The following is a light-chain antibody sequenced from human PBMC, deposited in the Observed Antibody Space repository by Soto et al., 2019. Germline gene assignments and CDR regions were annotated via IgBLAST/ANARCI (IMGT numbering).Light chain of an antibody. CDR2: WAS. V-gene: IGKV4-1*01. Sequence: DIAMTQSPDSLAVSLGERATINYKSSQSVLYSSNNKNYLVWYQQKPGQPPKLLIYWASTRESGVPDRFSGSGSGTDFTLTISSLQAEDVATYYCQQYYSIPLTFGGGTKVDI. J-gene: IGKJ4*01. CDR3: QQYYSIPLT. CDR1: QSVLYSSNNKNY.